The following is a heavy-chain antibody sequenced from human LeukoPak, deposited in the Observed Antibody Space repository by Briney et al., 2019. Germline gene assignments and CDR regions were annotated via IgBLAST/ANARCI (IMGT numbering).Heavy chain of an antibody. CDR2: INPNSGGT. J-gene: IGHJ3*02. D-gene: IGHD1/OR15-1a*01. Sequence: ASVKVSCKASGYTFTGYYMHWVRQAPGQGLEWMGWINPNSGGTNYAQKFQGRVTMTRDTSISTAYMELSRLRSDDTAEYYCARGTSAWVAFDIWGQGTMVTVSS. V-gene: IGHV1-2*02. CDR3: ARGTSAWVAFDI. CDR1: GYTFTGYY.